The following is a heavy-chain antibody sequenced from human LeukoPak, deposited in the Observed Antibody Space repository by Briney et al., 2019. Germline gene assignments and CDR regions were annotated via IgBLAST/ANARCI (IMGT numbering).Heavy chain of an antibody. V-gene: IGHV3-11*04. CDR1: GFTFSDSY. J-gene: IGHJ4*02. Sequence: GGSLRLSCAASGFTFSDSYMTWIRQAPGKGLEWVSCITSSGSTIYYSDSVQGRFTISRDNAKNSLYLQMNSLRAEDTAVYYCARGTAVAGTMGDYWGQGTLVTVSS. CDR3: ARGTAVAGTMGDY. CDR2: ITSSGSTI. D-gene: IGHD6-19*01.